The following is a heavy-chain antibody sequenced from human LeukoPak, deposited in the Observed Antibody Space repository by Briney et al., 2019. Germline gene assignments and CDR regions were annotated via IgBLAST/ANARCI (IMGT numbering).Heavy chain of an antibody. Sequence: GASVKVSCKASGYSFTSYFLHWVRQAPGQGPEWMGLINPNVGDAAYTQKFQGRVTMTRDTSTSTVYMELSRLTSEDTAVYYCARVRRRSRGYDAFDIWGQGTMVTVSS. D-gene: IGHD3-22*01. V-gene: IGHV1-46*01. CDR3: ARVRRRSRGYDAFDI. CDR1: GYSFTSYF. J-gene: IGHJ3*02. CDR2: INPNVGDA.